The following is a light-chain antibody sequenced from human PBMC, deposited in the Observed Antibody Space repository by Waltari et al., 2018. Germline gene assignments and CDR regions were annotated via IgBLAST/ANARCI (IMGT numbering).Light chain of an antibody. Sequence: MMTPSHLLLAVMRGGATSTCCSCRHSLCHSNKRNYLAWYLQKPGQPPQLLIYLGSTRASGVPDRFSGSGSGTDFTLNISRVQAEDVAVYYCMQAHQTPRTFGEGTKLEIK. CDR1: HSLCHSNKRNY. V-gene: IGKV2-28*01. CDR2: LGS. J-gene: IGKJ4*01. CDR3: MQAHQTPRT.